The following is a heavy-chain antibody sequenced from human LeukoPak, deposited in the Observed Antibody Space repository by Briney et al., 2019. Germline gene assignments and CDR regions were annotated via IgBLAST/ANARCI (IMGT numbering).Heavy chain of an antibody. CDR3: ARSSDYCSNGSCFPRYFDY. V-gene: IGHV3-48*04. J-gene: IGHJ4*02. CDR1: GFTFSSYS. Sequence: GGSLRLSCAASGFTFSSYSMNWVRQAPGKGLEWVSYISSSSSTIYYADSVKGRFTISRDNAKNSLYLQMNSLRAEDTAVYYCARSSDYCSNGSCFPRYFDYWGQGAPVSVPS. D-gene: IGHD2-15*01. CDR2: ISSSSSTI.